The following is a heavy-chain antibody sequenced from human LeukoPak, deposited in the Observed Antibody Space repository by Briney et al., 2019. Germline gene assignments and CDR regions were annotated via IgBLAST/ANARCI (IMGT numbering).Heavy chain of an antibody. J-gene: IGHJ4*02. CDR1: GFTLSHYA. CDR2: IGGGGGST. Sequence: PGGSLRLSCSMSGFTLSHYAMSWVRQAPGKGLEWVSTIGGGGGSTDYTDSVKGRFTVSRDNSKNTLYLQMNSLGAEDTAVYYCAKGHRYCTSGNRNSAVDYWGQGTLVTVSS. V-gene: IGHV3-23*01. CDR3: AKGHRYCTSGNRNSAVDY. D-gene: IGHD2-8*01.